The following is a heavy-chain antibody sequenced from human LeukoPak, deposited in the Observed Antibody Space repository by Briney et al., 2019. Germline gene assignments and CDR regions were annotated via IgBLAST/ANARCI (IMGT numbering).Heavy chain of an antibody. CDR2: INPSGGST. CDR3: ARDSGYSYGSPYYFDY. Sequence: PGGSLRLSCAASGFTFSSYAMHWVRQAPGQGLEWMGIINPSGGSTSYAQKFQGRVTMTRDTSTSTVYMELSSLRSEDTAVYYCARDSGYSYGSPYYFDYWGQGTLVTVSS. D-gene: IGHD5-18*01. CDR1: GFTFSSYA. V-gene: IGHV1-46*01. J-gene: IGHJ4*02.